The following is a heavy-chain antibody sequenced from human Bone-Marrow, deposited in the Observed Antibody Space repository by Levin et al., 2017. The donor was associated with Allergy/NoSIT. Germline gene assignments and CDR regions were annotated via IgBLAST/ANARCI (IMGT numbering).Heavy chain of an antibody. D-gene: IGHD3/OR15-3a*01. V-gene: IGHV4-4*02. CDR1: GASISTGKW. Sequence: PSETLSLTCAVSGASISTGKWWNWVRQPPGKGLEWIGEIHHDGRTNYNPSLKSRVTISVDTSQNQFSLKLTPVTAADTAVYYCAATGYFTFDYWGQGTLVPVSS. CDR3: AATGYFTFDY. CDR2: IHHDGRT. J-gene: IGHJ4*02.